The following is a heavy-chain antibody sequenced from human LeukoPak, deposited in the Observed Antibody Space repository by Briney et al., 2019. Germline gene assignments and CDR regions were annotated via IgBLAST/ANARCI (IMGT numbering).Heavy chain of an antibody. J-gene: IGHJ5*02. V-gene: IGHV3-21*01. CDR2: ISSSSSYI. CDR1: GFTFSSYS. Sequence: GGSLRLSCAASGFTFSSYSMNWVRQAPGKGLEWVSSISSSSSYIYYADSVKGRFTISRDNAKNSLYLQMNSLGAEDTAVYYCARDRRHYYDFWSGYHQWFDPWGQGTLVTVSS. CDR3: ARDRRHYYDFWSGYHQWFDP. D-gene: IGHD3-3*01.